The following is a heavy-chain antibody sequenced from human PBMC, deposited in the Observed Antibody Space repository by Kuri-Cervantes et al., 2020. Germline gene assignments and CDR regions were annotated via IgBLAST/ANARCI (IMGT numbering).Heavy chain of an antibody. CDR3: TKGMLDGSGSYVDSH. J-gene: IGHJ4*02. Sequence: GESLKISCAASGFTFSSYGMHWVRQAPGKGLEWVAVISYDGSNKYYADSVKGRFTISRDNSKNTLYLQMNSLRTEDTAIYYCTKGMLDGSGSYVDSHWGQGTLVTVSS. V-gene: IGHV3-30*12. CDR2: ISYDGSNK. CDR1: GFTFSSYG. D-gene: IGHD3-10*01.